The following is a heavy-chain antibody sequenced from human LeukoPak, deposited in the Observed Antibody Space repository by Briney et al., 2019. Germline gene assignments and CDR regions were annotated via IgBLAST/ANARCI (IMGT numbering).Heavy chain of an antibody. CDR3: ARFMSLVAGNGGDY. Sequence: GGSLRLSCAASGFTFSSYSMNWVRQAPGKGREWVSSISSSSSYIYYADSVKGRFTISRDNAKNSLYLQMNSLRAEDTAVYYCARFMSLVAGNGGDYWGQGTLVTVSS. V-gene: IGHV3-21*01. CDR2: ISSSSSYI. J-gene: IGHJ4*02. CDR1: GFTFSSYS. D-gene: IGHD6-19*01.